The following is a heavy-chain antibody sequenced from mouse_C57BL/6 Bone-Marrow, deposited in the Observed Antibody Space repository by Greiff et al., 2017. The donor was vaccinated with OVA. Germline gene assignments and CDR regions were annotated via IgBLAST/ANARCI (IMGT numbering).Heavy chain of an antibody. CDR2: IWSGGST. CDR3: ARERTVVATDAMDY. Sequence: VMLVESGPGLVQPSQSLSITCTVSGFSLTSYGVHWVRQSPGKGLEWLGVIWSGGSTDYNAAFISRLSISKDNSKSQVFFKMNSLQADDTAIYYCARERTVVATDAMDYWGQGTSVTVSS. CDR1: GFSLTSYG. V-gene: IGHV2-2*01. D-gene: IGHD1-1*01. J-gene: IGHJ4*01.